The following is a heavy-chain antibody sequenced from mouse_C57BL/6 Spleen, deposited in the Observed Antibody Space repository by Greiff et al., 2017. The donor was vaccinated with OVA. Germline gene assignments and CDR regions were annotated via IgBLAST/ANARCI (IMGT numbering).Heavy chain of an antibody. CDR2: IDPENGDT. V-gene: IGHV14-4*01. Sequence: EVKLQQSGAELVRPGASVKLSCTASGFNIKDDYMHWVKQRPEQGLEWIGWIDPENGDTEYASKFQGKATITADTSSNTAYLQLSSLTSEDTAVYYCTTYYGSSYPYYFDYWGQGTTLTVSS. CDR3: TTYYGSSYPYYFDY. CDR1: GFNIKDDY. J-gene: IGHJ2*01. D-gene: IGHD1-1*01.